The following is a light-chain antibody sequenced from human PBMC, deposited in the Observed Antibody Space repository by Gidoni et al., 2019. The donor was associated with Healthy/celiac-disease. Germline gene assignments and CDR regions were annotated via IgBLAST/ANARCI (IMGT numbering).Light chain of an antibody. CDR3: QQYNSYPYT. CDR2: KAS. J-gene: IGKJ2*01. V-gene: IGKV1-5*03. Sequence: DIQMTQSPSTLSASVGDRVTITCRASQSISSWLAWYQQKPGKAPKLLIYKASSLESGVPSRFSGSGTGTEFTLTISSLQPDDFATYYCQQYNSYPYTFGQGTKLEIK. CDR1: QSISSW.